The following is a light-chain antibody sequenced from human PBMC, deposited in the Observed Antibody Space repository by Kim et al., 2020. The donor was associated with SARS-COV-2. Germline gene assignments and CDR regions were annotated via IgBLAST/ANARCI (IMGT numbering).Light chain of an antibody. V-gene: IGKV1-5*03. CDR3: LQYNNYPYA. J-gene: IGKJ2*01. CDR2: KAS. CDR1: QSISNR. Sequence: DIQMTQSPSTLSASVGDRVTITCRASQSISNRLAWYQQKPGKAPKSLIYKASVLESGVPSRFSGSGSGTEFTLTISGLQPDEFASYYCLQYNNYPYAFGQGTKLEI.